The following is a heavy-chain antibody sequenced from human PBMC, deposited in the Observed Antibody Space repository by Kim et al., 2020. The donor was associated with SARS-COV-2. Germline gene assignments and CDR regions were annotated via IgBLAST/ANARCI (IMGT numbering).Heavy chain of an antibody. CDR2: ISFDGNRK. Sequence: GGSLRLSCAASGFTFSDYGMHWVRQAPGRGLEWVALISFDGNRKEYADSVKGRVTISRDSSKNTLSLQLNTLRPEDTAVYYCAIDGYYGDYLSSWGQGTLVTVSS. D-gene: IGHD4-17*01. J-gene: IGHJ4*02. CDR3: AIDGYYGDYLSS. V-gene: IGHV3-30*03. CDR1: GFTFSDYG.